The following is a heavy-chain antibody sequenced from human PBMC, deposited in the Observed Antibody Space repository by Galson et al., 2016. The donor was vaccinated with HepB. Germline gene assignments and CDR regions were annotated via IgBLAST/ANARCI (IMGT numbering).Heavy chain of an antibody. CDR1: GGTFSTYA. CDR2: IIPISGTA. V-gene: IGHV1-69*13. Sequence: SVKVSCKASGGTFSTYAISWVRQAPGQGLEWMGGIIPISGTADYAQKFQGRVPITADESTSSSYMELSSLRSEDTAVYYCARRGAIGSDFDYWGQGTLVTVSS. CDR3: ARRGAIGSDFDY. J-gene: IGHJ4*02. D-gene: IGHD5/OR15-5a*01.